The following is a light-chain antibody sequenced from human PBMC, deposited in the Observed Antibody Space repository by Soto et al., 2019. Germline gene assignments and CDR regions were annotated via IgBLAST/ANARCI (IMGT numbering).Light chain of an antibody. J-gene: IGKJ1*01. V-gene: IGKV1-39*01. CDR2: ATS. CDR3: QQSYESPPWT. CDR1: QNINTY. Sequence: DLQMTQSPSSLSASVGDRVTITCRASQNINTYLNWYQQKPGKAPKLLIFATSSLQSGVPSRFSGSGSGTDFTLTITSLQPEDFATYYCQQSYESPPWTFGQGTYVEV.